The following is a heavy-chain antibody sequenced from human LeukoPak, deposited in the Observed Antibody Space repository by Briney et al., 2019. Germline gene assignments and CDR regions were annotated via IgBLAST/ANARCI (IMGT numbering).Heavy chain of an antibody. J-gene: IGHJ3*02. D-gene: IGHD2-2*01. Sequence: SETLSLTCAVYGGSFSDYYWSWIRQPPGKGLEWIGEINHSGSTNYNPSLKSRVTISVDTSKNQFSLKLSSVTAADTAVYYCARGGWVVNAFDIWGQGTMVTVSS. CDR1: GGSFSDYY. CDR3: ARGGWVVNAFDI. CDR2: INHSGST. V-gene: IGHV4-34*01.